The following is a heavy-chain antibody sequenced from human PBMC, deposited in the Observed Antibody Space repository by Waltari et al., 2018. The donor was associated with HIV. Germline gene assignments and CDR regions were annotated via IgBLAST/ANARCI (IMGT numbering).Heavy chain of an antibody. J-gene: IGHJ2*01. CDR2: SYSAANT. Sequence: QVQLQESGPGLVKPSETLSLVCSVSVGSIKNPAYYWAWIRQPPGKGFEWIGTSYSAANTYYKPSYNSSLQSRITISADTSKNHFSLRLASVTAADTAVYFCSRLILGTTSRYFAAWGRGTLVTVSS. CDR3: SRLILGTTSRYFAA. D-gene: IGHD1-26*01. CDR1: VGSIKNPAYY. V-gene: IGHV4-39*02.